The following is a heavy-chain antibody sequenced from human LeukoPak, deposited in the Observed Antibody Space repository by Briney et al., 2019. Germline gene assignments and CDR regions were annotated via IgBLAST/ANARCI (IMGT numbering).Heavy chain of an antibody. CDR1: GGTFSSYA. CDR3: ARDKSGYSYGYDYYYYGMDV. CDR2: IIPIFGTA. Sequence: SVKVSCKASGGTFSSYAISWVRQAPGQGLEWMGGIIPIFGTANYAQRFQGRVTITADESTSTAYMELSSLRSEDTAVYYCARDKSGYSYGYDYYYYGMDVWGQGTTVTVSS. J-gene: IGHJ6*02. D-gene: IGHD5-18*01. V-gene: IGHV1-69*13.